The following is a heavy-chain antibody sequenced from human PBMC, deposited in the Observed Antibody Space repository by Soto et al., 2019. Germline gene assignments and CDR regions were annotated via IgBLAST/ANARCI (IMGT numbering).Heavy chain of an antibody. D-gene: IGHD5-12*01. J-gene: IGHJ5*01. CDR3: AKDHGWLHHS. V-gene: IGHV3-23*01. Sequence: EVQLLESGGGLVQPGGSLRLSCAASGFIFSSYAMTWVLQAPGKGLEWVSAITSNGGTTYYTESAKGRFTISRDNSKNTLYLQMNSLRAEDTAVYYCAKDHGWLHHSRGQGTLVTVSS. CDR1: GFIFSSYA. CDR2: ITSNGGTT.